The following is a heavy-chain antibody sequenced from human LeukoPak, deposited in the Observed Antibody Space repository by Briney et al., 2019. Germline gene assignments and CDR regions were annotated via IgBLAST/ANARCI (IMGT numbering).Heavy chain of an antibody. CDR3: ARWDGYSSSPDY. J-gene: IGHJ4*02. D-gene: IGHD6-13*01. CDR2: INPNSANT. V-gene: IGHV1-2*02. CDR1: GYNFTSYG. Sequence: ASVKVSCKAFGYNFTSYGNSWGRQAPGKGLEWMGWINPNSANTDYAQKFLGRVTMTRDMSISTIYMELTRLRSDDTALYYCARWDGYSSSPDYWGQGTLVTVSS.